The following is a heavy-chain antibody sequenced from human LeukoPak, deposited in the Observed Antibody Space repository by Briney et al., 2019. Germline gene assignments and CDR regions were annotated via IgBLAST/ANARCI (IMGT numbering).Heavy chain of an antibody. D-gene: IGHD6-19*01. V-gene: IGHV7-4-1*02. CDR3: ATLYSSGWYTTSYWYFDL. CDR2: INTNTGNP. CDR1: GYTFTSYA. Sequence: GASVKVSCKASGYTFTSYAMNWVRQAPGQGLEWMGWINTNTGNPTYAQGFTGRFVFSFDTSVSTAYLQISSLKAEDTAVYYCATLYSSGWYTTSYWYFDLWGRGTLVTVSS. J-gene: IGHJ2*01.